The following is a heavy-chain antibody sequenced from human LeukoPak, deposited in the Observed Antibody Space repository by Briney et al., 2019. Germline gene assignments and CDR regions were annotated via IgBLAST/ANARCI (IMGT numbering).Heavy chain of an antibody. D-gene: IGHD3-22*01. J-gene: IGHJ3*02. Sequence: PGGSLRLSCAASGFGVSIKYMNWVRQAPGKGLEWVSILYSSGTTYYANSVKGRFTISRDNSENKLFLQMNSLRAEDTAVYYCARGGFGPSDALDIWGQGTMVTVSS. CDR2: LYSSGTT. CDR1: GFGVSIKY. CDR3: ARGGFGPSDALDI. V-gene: IGHV3-53*01.